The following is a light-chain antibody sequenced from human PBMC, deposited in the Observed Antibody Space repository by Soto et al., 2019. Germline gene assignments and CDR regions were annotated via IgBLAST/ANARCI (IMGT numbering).Light chain of an antibody. CDR2: AAS. CDR3: QQLHSYLPLT. V-gene: IGKV1-9*01. CDR1: QGINSY. Sequence: DIQLTQSPSFLSASVGDRVTITCRASQGINSYLAWYQQKPGKAPKLLIYAASTLQSGVPSRFSGSGSGTEFTLTISSLQPEDFATYYCQQLHSYLPLTFGGGTKVEIK. J-gene: IGKJ4*01.